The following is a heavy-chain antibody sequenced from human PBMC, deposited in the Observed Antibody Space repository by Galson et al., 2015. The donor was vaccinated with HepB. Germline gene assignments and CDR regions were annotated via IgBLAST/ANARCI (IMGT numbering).Heavy chain of an antibody. CDR2: ISYDGSNK. D-gene: IGHD4-17*01. J-gene: IGHJ4*02. V-gene: IGHV3-30*04. CDR1: XXXFSSYX. Sequence: RLSCAASXXXFSSYXXHWVXXAPGKGLEXXXVISYDGSNKYYADSVKGRFTISRDNAKNSLYLQMNNLRAEDTAVYYCARVADADYGDPPHFDYLGQGTXVTXXS. CDR3: ARVADADYGDPPHFDY.